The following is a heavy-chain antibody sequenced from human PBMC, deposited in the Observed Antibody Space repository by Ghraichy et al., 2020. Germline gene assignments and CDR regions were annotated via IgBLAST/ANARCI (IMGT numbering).Heavy chain of an antibody. CDR2: ISGSGGST. V-gene: IGHV3-23*01. Sequence: GESLNISCAASGFTFSSYAMSWVRQAPGKGLEWVSAISGSGGSTYYADSVKGRFTISRDNSKNTLYLQMNSLRAEDTAVYYCATMGSASEYDYVWGRHFDYWGQGTLVTVSS. CDR1: GFTFSSYA. J-gene: IGHJ4*02. CDR3: ATMGSASEYDYVWGRHFDY. D-gene: IGHD3-16*01.